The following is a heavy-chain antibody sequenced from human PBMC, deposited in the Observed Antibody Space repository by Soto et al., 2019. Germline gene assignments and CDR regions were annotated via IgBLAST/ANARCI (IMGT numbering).Heavy chain of an antibody. V-gene: IGHV3-30-3*01. CDR3: ARAQGLYTYGNSADY. J-gene: IGHJ4*02. D-gene: IGHD5-18*01. CDR2: IAYDGSNK. CDR1: GFTFSNYA. Sequence: GGSLRLSCAASGFTFSNYAMDWVRQAPGEGLEWVAVIAYDGSNKNYADSVKGRFTISRDNSKNTLYLQMDSLRAEDTAVYYCARAQGLYTYGNSADYWGQGTLVTVSS.